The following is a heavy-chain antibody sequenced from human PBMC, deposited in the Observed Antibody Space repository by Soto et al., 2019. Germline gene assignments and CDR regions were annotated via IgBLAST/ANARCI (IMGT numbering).Heavy chain of an antibody. CDR2: IYTGGTT. D-gene: IGHD1-26*01. CDR1: GFTVSSNY. J-gene: IGHJ6*02. CDR3: AREVGYYYGLDV. V-gene: IGHV3-53*01. Sequence: EVQLVESGGGMIQPGGSLRLSCVASGFTVSSNYMSWVRQAPGKGLEWVSVIYTGGTTHYADSVKGRFTIARDNSKNRLYLQMNSLRDEDTAVYYCAREVGYYYGLDVWGQGTTVSVAS.